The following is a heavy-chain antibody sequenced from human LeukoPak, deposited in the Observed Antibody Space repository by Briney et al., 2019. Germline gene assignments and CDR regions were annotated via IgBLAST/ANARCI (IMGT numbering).Heavy chain of an antibody. V-gene: IGHV3-53*01. Sequence: GGSLRLSCAASGFTVSRNYMSWVRQAPGKGLEWVSVIYSGGSTYYADSVKGRFTISRDNSKNTLYLQMNSLRAEDAAVYYCARYGSGSYYNLFDYWGQGTLVTVSS. CDR3: ARYGSGSYYNLFDY. CDR1: GFTVSRNY. D-gene: IGHD3-10*01. CDR2: IYSGGST. J-gene: IGHJ4*02.